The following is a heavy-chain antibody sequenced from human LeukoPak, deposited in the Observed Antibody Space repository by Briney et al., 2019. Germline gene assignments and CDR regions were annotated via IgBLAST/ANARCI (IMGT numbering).Heavy chain of an antibody. V-gene: IGHV4-4*07. J-gene: IGHJ4*02. CDR3: ARDAVWASSSYDY. CDR1: GDSISSSY. Sequence: SETLSLTCTVSGDSISSSYWSWIRQPAGKGLERIGRIYTSGSANYNPSLKSRVTMSVDTSKNQFSLKLTSVTAADTAVYYCARDAVWASSSYDYWGQGTLVTVSS. D-gene: IGHD6-13*01. CDR2: IYTSGSA.